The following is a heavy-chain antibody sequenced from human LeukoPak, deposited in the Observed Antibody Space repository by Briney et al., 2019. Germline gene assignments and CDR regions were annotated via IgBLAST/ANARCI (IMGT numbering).Heavy chain of an antibody. V-gene: IGHV3-74*01. Sequence: PGGSLRLSCAASGFIFSSYWMHWFRQGPGKGLVWVSRISTDGSSTSYADSVKGRFTISRDNAKNTLYLQMNSLRAEDTAVYYCAKRGKYDFWSGSDYWGQGTLVTVSS. CDR1: GFIFSSYW. J-gene: IGHJ4*02. D-gene: IGHD3-3*01. CDR3: AKRGKYDFWSGSDY. CDR2: ISTDGSST.